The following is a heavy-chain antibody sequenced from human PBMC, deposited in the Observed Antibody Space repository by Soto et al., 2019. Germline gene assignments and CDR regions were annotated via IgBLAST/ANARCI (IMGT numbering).Heavy chain of an antibody. CDR1: GYTLTELS. J-gene: IGHJ4*02. D-gene: IGHD2-2*01. Sequence: QVQLVQSGAEVKKPGASVNVSCKVSGYTLTELSMHWVRQAPVNGLGWMGGFDPAVGVTIYALKFQSRVTVTEDTYTDTAYLELSSLRSEDTAVYYCATDLLVVPATAGNLWGQGPLVTVSS. CDR3: ATDLLVVPATAGNL. V-gene: IGHV1-24*01. CDR2: FDPAVGVT.